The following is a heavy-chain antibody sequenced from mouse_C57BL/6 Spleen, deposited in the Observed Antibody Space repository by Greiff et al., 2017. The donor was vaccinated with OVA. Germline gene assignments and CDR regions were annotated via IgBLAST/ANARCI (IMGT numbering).Heavy chain of an antibody. V-gene: IGHV1-55*01. D-gene: IGHD1-1*01. CDR1: GYTFTSYW. J-gene: IGHJ4*01. CDR2: IYPGSGST. CDR3: ARCGIITTVVATYYYAMDY. Sequence: QVQLQQPGAELVKPGASVKMSCTASGYTFTSYWITWVKQRPGQGLEWIGDIYPGSGSTNYNEKFKSKATLTADTSSSTAYMQLSSLTSEDSAVYYGARCGIITTVVATYYYAMDYWGQGTSVTVSS.